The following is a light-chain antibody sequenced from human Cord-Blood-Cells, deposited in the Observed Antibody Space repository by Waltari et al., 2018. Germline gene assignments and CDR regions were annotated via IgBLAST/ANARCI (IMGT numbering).Light chain of an antibody. CDR1: QSVSSSY. Sequence: EIVLTQSPGTLSLSPGERATLSCRASQSVSSSYLAWYEQKPGQAPRLLISGASSMATGIPDRVSGSGSGADFTLTISRLEPEDFAVYYCQQYGSSPRTFGQGTKVEIK. CDR2: GAS. CDR3: QQYGSSPRT. J-gene: IGKJ1*01. V-gene: IGKV3-20*01.